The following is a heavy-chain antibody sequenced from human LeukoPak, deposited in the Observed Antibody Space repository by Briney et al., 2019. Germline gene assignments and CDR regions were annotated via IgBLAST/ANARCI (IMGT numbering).Heavy chain of an antibody. CDR3: AKEGAAPGSDFDY. V-gene: IGHV4-4*07. CDR2: IVPSGIT. D-gene: IGHD6-13*01. J-gene: IGHJ4*02. CDR1: GASIRSYY. Sequence: SETLSLTCTVSGASIRSYYWSWLRQPAGKGLEWIGRIVPSGITNYNPSLESRVTMSVDTSKNQFSLNLKSVTAADTAVYYCAKEGAAPGSDFDYWGQGILVIVSS.